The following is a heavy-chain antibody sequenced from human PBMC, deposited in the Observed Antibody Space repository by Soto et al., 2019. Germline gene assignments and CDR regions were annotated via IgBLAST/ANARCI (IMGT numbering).Heavy chain of an antibody. D-gene: IGHD6-6*01. V-gene: IGHV3-23*01. J-gene: IGHJ4*02. CDR3: AKTVSSIAARRVGSYFDY. CDR1: GFIFENFG. Sequence: PGGSLRLSCAASGFIFENFGMSWVRQAPGKGLEWISSISGSGFKKYYADSVKGRFTISRDNSKNTLYLQMNSLRAEDTAVYYCAKTVSSIAARRVGSYFDYWGQGTLVTVSS. CDR2: ISGSGFKK.